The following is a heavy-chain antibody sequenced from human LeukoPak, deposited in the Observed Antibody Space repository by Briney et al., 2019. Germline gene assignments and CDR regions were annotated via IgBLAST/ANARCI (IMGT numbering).Heavy chain of an antibody. D-gene: IGHD5-24*01. Sequence: SETLSLTCSVSGASISSGLYYWNWIRQPAGKGLEWIGRIFESGKTNYNPSLKSRVTISVDTSKNQFSLKLRSVTAIDTAVYYCARKRWLPFDYWGQGTLVTVSS. CDR1: GASISSGLYY. CDR3: ARKRWLPFDY. J-gene: IGHJ4*02. CDR2: IFESGKT. V-gene: IGHV4-61*02.